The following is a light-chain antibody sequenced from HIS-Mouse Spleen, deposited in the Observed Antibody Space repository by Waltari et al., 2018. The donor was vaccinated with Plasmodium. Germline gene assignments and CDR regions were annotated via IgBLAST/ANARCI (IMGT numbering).Light chain of an antibody. J-gene: IGKJ2*01. V-gene: IGKV3-20*01. CDR1: QSVSSSY. CDR3: QQYGSSPYT. Sequence: ELVLTQSPGTLYLSPGERATISCRASQSVSSSYLAWYQQRPGPAPRLLIYGASSRATGIPDRFSGSGCGTDFTLTISRLEPEDFAVYYCQQYGSSPYTFGQGTKLEIK. CDR2: GAS.